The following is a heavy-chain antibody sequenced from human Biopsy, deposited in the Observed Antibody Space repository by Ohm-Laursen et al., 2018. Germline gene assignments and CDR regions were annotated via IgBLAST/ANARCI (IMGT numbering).Heavy chain of an antibody. CDR1: GGTFTNYA. D-gene: IGHD1-26*01. Sequence: GSSVKVSCKASGGTFTNYAISWVRQAPGQGLEWMGGIIPIFGTVNYAQKFQGRVTITADESTSTAYMELSSLRSDDTAVYYCARDALGGGSYRFFYWGQGSLVTVSS. CDR3: ARDALGGGSYRFFY. V-gene: IGHV1-69*01. CDR2: IIPIFGTV. J-gene: IGHJ4*02.